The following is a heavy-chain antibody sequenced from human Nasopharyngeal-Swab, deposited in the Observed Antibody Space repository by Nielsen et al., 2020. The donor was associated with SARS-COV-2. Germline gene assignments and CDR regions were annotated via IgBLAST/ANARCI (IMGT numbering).Heavy chain of an antibody. V-gene: IGHV3-30*18. CDR2: ISYDGSNK. J-gene: IGHJ6*03. CDR3: AKGPYYYYYMDV. Sequence: GSLKISCAASGFTFSSYGMHWVRQAPGKGLEWVAVISYDGSNKYYADSVKGRFTISRDNSKNTLYLQMNSLRAEDTAVYYCAKGPYYYYYMDVWGKGTTVTVSS. CDR1: GFTFSSYG.